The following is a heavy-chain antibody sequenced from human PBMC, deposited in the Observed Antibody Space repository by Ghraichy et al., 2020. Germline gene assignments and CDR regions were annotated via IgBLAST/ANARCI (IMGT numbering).Heavy chain of an antibody. J-gene: IGHJ2*01. D-gene: IGHD2-21*02. Sequence: SETLSLTCTVSGGSISSSSYYWGWIRQPPGKGLEWIGSIYYSGSTYYNPSLKSRVTISVDTSKNQFSLKLSSVTAADTAVYYCARRDCGGDCYSLYFDLWGRGTLVTVSS. CDR3: ARRDCGGDCYSLYFDL. CDR2: IYYSGST. CDR1: GGSISSSSYY. V-gene: IGHV4-39*01.